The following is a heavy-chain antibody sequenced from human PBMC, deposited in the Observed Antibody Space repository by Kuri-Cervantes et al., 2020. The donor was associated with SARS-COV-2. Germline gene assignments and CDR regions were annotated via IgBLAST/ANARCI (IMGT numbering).Heavy chain of an antibody. V-gene: IGHV3-30-3*01. J-gene: IGHJ5*02. D-gene: IGHD2-15*01. CDR3: ARDRPYALGYCSGGSCYEMWFDP. CDR1: GGSISSSS. Sequence: GGSLRLSCTVSGGSISSSSYYWGWIRQAPGKGLEWVAVISYDGSNKYYADSVKGRFTLSRDNSKNTLYLQMNSLRAEDTAVYYCARDRPYALGYCSGGSCYEMWFDPWGQGTLVTVSS. CDR2: ISYDGSNK.